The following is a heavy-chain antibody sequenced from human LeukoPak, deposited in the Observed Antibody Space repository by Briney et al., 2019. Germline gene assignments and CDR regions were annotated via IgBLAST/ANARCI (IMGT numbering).Heavy chain of an antibody. CDR2: IYQSGST. CDR1: GGSISFY. J-gene: IGHJ6*02. CDR3: ARHSDRWRYAMDA. D-gene: IGHD1-26*01. Sequence: SETLSLTCTVSGGSISFYWSWFRQSPGKGLEWIGQIYQSGSTDYNPSLRSRVTISRDTSKNQFSLQLTSATAADTAVYYCARHSDRWRYAMDAWAKGPRSPSP. V-gene: IGHV4-59*08.